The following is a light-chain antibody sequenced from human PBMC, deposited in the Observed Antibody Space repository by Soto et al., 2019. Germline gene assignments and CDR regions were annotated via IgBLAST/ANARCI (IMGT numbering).Light chain of an antibody. CDR3: QVWESSTDHYV. J-gene: IGLJ1*01. CDR1: SLGSKS. CDR2: DDS. Sequence: SSELTQPPSVSVAPGQTARITCEGDSLGSKSVHWYQQRPGQAPILVVFDDSDRPSGIHEQFSGSKSGNTATLTFSGVEAGDEADYYCQVWESSTDHYVFGTGTKLTVL. V-gene: IGLV3-21*02.